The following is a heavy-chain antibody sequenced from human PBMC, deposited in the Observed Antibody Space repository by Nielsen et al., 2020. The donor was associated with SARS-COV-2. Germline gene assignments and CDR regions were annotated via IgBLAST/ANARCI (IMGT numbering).Heavy chain of an antibody. Sequence: SETLSLTCTVSGGSISSYYWSWIRQPPGKGLEWIGYIYYSGSTNYNPSLKSRVTISVDTSKNQFSLKLSSVTAADTAVYYCARVTTHYYYYMDVWGKGTTVTVSS. CDR3: ARVTTHYYYYMDV. CDR2: IYYSGST. CDR1: GGSISSYY. J-gene: IGHJ6*03. V-gene: IGHV4-59*12. D-gene: IGHD1-26*01.